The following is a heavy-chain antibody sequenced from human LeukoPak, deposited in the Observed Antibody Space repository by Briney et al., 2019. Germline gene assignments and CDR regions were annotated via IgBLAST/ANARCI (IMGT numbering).Heavy chain of an antibody. CDR3: ARYALYASGGAGGFDI. CDR1: GYTFTGHY. J-gene: IGHJ3*02. CDR2: INPNSGGA. Sequence: ASVKVSCKASGYTFTGHYMHWVRQAPGQGPEWMGCINPNSGGASFAPKFQGRVTMTRDTSMSTAYMELSRLRSDDAAVYHCARYALYASGGAGGFDIWGQGTMVTVSS. V-gene: IGHV1-2*02. D-gene: IGHD3-10*01.